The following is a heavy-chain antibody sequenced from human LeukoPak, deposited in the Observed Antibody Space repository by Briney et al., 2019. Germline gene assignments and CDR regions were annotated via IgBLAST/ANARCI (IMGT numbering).Heavy chain of an antibody. J-gene: IGHJ4*02. Sequence: QSGGSLILSCAASGFTFSSYEMNWVRQAPGKGLEWVSYISSSGSIISYADSVKGRFTISRDNAKNSLYLQMNSLRAEDTAVYYCASLGSGHWGQGILVTVSS. CDR1: GFTFSSYE. V-gene: IGHV3-48*03. D-gene: IGHD7-27*01. CDR3: ASLGSGH. CDR2: ISSSGSII.